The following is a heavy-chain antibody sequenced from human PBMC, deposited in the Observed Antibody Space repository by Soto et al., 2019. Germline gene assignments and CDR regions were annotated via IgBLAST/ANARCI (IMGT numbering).Heavy chain of an antibody. D-gene: IGHD6-19*01. J-gene: IGHJ3*02. CDR1: GYTFTSYY. V-gene: IGHV1-46*03. Sequence: WASVKVSCKASGYTFTSYYMHWVRQAPGQGLEWMGIINPSGGSTSYAQKFQGRVTMTRDTSTSTVYMELSSLRSEDTAVYYCARDIGSSGWYGHDAFDIWGQGTMVTVSS. CDR3: ARDIGSSGWYGHDAFDI. CDR2: INPSGGST.